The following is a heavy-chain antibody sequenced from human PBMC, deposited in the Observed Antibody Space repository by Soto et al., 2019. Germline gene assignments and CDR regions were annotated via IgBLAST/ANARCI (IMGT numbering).Heavy chain of an antibody. CDR1: GGSISSDDYY. Sequence: QVKLQESGPGLVKPSQTLSLTCNVSGGSISSDDYYWSWIRQPPGKGLEGIGYIYHSGSSYYNPSLQSRVTISIDTSKNQSSLKLSSVTAADSAVYYCARTSPRGSGTCFDPWGQGTLVTVSS. V-gene: IGHV4-30-4*01. CDR2: IYHSGSS. J-gene: IGHJ5*02. CDR3: ARTSPRGSGTCFDP. D-gene: IGHD3-10*01.